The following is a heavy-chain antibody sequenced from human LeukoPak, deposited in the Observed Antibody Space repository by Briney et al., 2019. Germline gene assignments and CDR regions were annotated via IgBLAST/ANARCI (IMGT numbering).Heavy chain of an antibody. Sequence: PSETLSLTCTVSGGSISTSNYYWGCIRQPPGKGLEWIGNIFYSGSTYYSPSLKSRVTISLDTSRNQFSLKLNSVTAADTAVYFCARGRVSSSTWYSTYYYYFYMDVWGKGTTVTVSS. J-gene: IGHJ6*03. CDR1: GGSISTSNYY. CDR3: ARGRVSSSTWYSTYYYYFYMDV. V-gene: IGHV4-39*07. D-gene: IGHD1-1*01. CDR2: IFYSGST.